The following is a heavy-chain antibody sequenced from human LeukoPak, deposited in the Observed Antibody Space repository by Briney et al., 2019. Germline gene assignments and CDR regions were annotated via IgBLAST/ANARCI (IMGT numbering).Heavy chain of an antibody. V-gene: IGHV3-23*01. J-gene: IGHJ4*02. CDR1: GFTFSSYA. D-gene: IGHD6-6*01. Sequence: GGSLRLSCAASGFTFSSYAMSWVRQAPGKGLEWVSAISGSGGSTYYADSVKGRFTISRDNSENTLYLQMNSLRAEDTAVYYCAKVGTSIAARRGRPYYFDYWGQGTLVTVSS. CDR2: ISGSGGST. CDR3: AKVGTSIAARRGRPYYFDY.